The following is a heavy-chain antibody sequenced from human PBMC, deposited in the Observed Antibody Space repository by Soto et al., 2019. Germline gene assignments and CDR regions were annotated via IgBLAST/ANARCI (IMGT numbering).Heavy chain of an antibody. CDR1: GDTFSTYT. V-gene: IGHV1-69*13. Sequence: SVKVSCKASGDTFSTYTITWMRQAPGQGLEWMGGIIPRSATSNYTQKFQGRVTITADESTNTAYMELSSLRSEDTAVYYCARGGFVLVPTTVNSDYYYSAMDVGGKGTTVTVPS. CDR2: IIPRSATS. J-gene: IGHJ6*04. D-gene: IGHD2-2*01. CDR3: ARGGFVLVPTTVNSDYYYSAMDV.